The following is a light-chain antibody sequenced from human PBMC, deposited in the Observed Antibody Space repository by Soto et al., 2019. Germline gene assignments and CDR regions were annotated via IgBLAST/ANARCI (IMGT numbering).Light chain of an antibody. CDR2: DAS. CDR1: QSVSTS. V-gene: IGKV3-11*01. J-gene: IGKJ3*01. CDR3: QHRYNWPFT. Sequence: EIVLTQSPATLSLSPGERATLSCRTSQSVSTSLAWYQQKPGQAPRLLIYDASNRATGIPARFSGSGSGTDFTLTFSSLESEDFAVYYCQHRYNWPFTFGPGTKVDIK.